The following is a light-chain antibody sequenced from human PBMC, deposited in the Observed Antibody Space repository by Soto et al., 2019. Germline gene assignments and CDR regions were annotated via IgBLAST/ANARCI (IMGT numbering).Light chain of an antibody. J-gene: IGKJ4*01. CDR1: QSISSY. V-gene: IGKV1-39*01. Sequence: DIQMTQSPSSLSASVGDRVTITCRASQSISSYLNWYQQKPGKATKLLIYAASSLQSGVPSRFSGSGSGTDFTLNISRLQPEDFATYYCQQRNSYPLTFGGGTKVDIK. CDR2: AAS. CDR3: QQRNSYPLT.